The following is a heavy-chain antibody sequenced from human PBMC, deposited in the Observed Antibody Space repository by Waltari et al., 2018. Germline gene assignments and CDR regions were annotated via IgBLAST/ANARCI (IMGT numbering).Heavy chain of an antibody. CDR1: GFNLGSYE. CDR2: IATIDRSI. V-gene: IGHV3-48*03. Sequence: EVQLVESGGGLEQPGGSLGLSWVGPGFNLGSYEMLWVRQAPGKGLEWVSYIATIDRSIYYADSVRGRFTISRDNAKNSLYLHMNSLRAEDTAVYYCARVGGYYYYYMDVWGKGTTVTVSS. D-gene: IGHD3-16*01. J-gene: IGHJ6*03. CDR3: ARVGGYYYYYMDV.